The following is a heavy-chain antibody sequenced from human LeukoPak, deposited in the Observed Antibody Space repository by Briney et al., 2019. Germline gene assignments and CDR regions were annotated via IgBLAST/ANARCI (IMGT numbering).Heavy chain of an antibody. CDR3: VKGASYDSSGYYYALEYFHH. Sequence: TGGSLRLSCAASGFTFSSYAMSWVRQAPGKGLEWVSAMSSSDDGRYYAASVRGRFTISRDTSRSTLYLQMNSLRAEDAAVYYCVKGASYDSSGYYYALEYFHHWGQGTLVTVSS. V-gene: IGHV3-23*01. CDR1: GFTFSSYA. J-gene: IGHJ1*01. D-gene: IGHD3-22*01. CDR2: MSSSDDGR.